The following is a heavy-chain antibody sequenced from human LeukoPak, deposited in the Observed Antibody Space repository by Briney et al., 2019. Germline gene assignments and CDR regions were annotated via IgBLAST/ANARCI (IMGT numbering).Heavy chain of an antibody. Sequence: GGSLRLSCAASGFTFSSYVMSWVRQAPGRGLERVSGISGSGGSTYYADSVKGRFTISRDNAKNSLYLQMNSLRAEDTAVYYCARAGYYDSSGTLGAFDIWGQGTMVTVSS. CDR3: ARAGYYDSSGTLGAFDI. D-gene: IGHD3-22*01. J-gene: IGHJ3*02. CDR1: GFTFSSYV. V-gene: IGHV3-23*01. CDR2: ISGSGGST.